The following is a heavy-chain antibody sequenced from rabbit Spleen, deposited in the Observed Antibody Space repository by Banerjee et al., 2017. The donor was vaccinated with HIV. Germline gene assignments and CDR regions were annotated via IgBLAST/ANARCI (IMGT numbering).Heavy chain of an antibody. CDR2: IYTSSGST. D-gene: IGHD2-1*01. CDR1: GIDFSSYYY. Sequence: QQQLEESGGGLVKPGGTLTLTCKASGIDFSSYYYMCWVRQAPGKGLELIACIYTSSGSTWYASWVNGRFTIPRSTSLNTVDLKMTSLTAADTATYFCARGSAAMTMVITGYYLNLWGPGTLVTVS. CDR3: ARGSAAMTMVITGYYLNL. J-gene: IGHJ4*01. V-gene: IGHV1S43*01.